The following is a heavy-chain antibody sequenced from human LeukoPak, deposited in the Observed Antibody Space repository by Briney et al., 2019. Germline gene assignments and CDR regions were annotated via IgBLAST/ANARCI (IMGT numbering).Heavy chain of an antibody. CDR1: GDSVSSNSAA. D-gene: IGHD2-21*02. V-gene: IGHV6-1*01. Sequence: SQTLSLTCAISGDSVSSNSAAWNWIRQSPSRGLEWLGRTYHRSKWYNDYAVSVKSRITINPDTSKNQFSLQLNSVTPEDTAVYYCARARAYCGGDCYSSDYYYYGMDVWGQGTTVTVSS. J-gene: IGHJ6*02. CDR3: ARARAYCGGDCYSSDYYYYGMDV. CDR2: TYHRSKWYN.